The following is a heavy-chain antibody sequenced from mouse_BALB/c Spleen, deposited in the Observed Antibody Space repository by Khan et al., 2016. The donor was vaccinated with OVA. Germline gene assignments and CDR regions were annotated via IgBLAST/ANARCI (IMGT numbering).Heavy chain of an antibody. CDR2: IYPYNGGT. J-gene: IGHJ3*01. CDR1: GYTFTDYN. D-gene: IGHD2-4*01. CDR3: ARSGNIDYDLFAY. V-gene: IGHV1S29*02. Sequence: EVQLVESGPELVKPWASVKISCKASGYTFTDYNMHWVMQSHGKSIEWIGYIYPYNGGTGYNQKFKSKATLTVDNSSSTAYMELRSLTSEDSAVYDCARSGNIDYDLFAYWGQGTLVTVSA.